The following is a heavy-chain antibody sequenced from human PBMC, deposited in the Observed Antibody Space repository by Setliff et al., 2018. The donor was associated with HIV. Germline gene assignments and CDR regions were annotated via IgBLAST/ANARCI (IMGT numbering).Heavy chain of an antibody. Sequence: GGSLRLSCAVSGFTGFTFTDAWMAWVRQAPGKGLEWVGRIKSKSDGGTTDYGATVKGRFIISGDDSQNTVFLQMNSLKSEDSAIYYCATIEKKNGFRCLDPWGQGTVVTVS. J-gene: IGHJ5*02. CDR1: GFTFTDAW. CDR2: IKSKSDGGTT. CDR3: ATIEKKNGFRCLDP. D-gene: IGHD2-8*01. V-gene: IGHV3-15*01.